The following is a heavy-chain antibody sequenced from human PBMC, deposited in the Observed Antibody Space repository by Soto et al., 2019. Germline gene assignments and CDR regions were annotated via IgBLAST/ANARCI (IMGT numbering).Heavy chain of an antibody. CDR3: ARSTYFYDSSGYYQYEY. V-gene: IGHV3-48*01. CDR1: GFTFSSYS. CDR2: ISSTSSTI. D-gene: IGHD3-22*01. J-gene: IGHJ4*02. Sequence: GGSLRLSCAASGFTFSSYSMNWVRQAPGKGLEWVSYISSTSSTINYADSVKGRFTISRGNAKNSLYLQMNSLRAEDTAVYYCARSTYFYDSSGYYQYEYWGQGTLFSVSS.